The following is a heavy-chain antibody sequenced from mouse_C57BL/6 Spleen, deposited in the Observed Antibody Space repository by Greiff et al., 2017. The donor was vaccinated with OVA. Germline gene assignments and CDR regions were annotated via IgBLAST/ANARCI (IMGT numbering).Heavy chain of an antibody. V-gene: IGHV1-80*01. Sequence: VQLQQSGAELVKPGASVKISCTASGYAFSSYWMNWVKQRPGKGLEWIGQIYHGDGDTNYNGKFKGKATLTADKSSSTAYMQLSSLTSEDSAVYFCARNPSLLSNAMDYWGQGTSVTVSS. J-gene: IGHJ4*01. CDR1: GYAFSSYW. D-gene: IGHD1-2*01. CDR2: IYHGDGDT. CDR3: ARNPSLLSNAMDY.